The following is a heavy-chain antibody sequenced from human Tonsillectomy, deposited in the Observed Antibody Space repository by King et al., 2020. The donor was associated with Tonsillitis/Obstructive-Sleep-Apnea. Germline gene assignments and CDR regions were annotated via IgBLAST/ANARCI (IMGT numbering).Heavy chain of an antibody. CDR3: ARDQDYGSGSYFHYYYYMDV. Sequence: VQLVESGGGLIQPGGSLRLSCAASGFTVSINYMSWVRQAPGKGLEWVSVIYSGGSTYYADSVKGRFTISIDNSKNTLYLQMNSLRAEDTAVYYCARDQDYGSGSYFHYYYYMDVWGKGTTVTVSS. J-gene: IGHJ6*03. CDR2: IYSGGST. CDR1: GFTVSINY. V-gene: IGHV3-53*01. D-gene: IGHD3-10*01.